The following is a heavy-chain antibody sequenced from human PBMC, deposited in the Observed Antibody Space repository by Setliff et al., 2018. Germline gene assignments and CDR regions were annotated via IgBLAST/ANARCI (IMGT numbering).Heavy chain of an antibody. D-gene: IGHD6-19*01. CDR3: ARLLAGTGGFFYYGVDV. CDR1: GGSISSGGYY. V-gene: IGHV4-31*03. J-gene: IGHJ6*02. CDR2: IYYSGST. Sequence: SETLSLTCTVSGGSISSGGYYWSWIRQHPGKGLEWIGYIYYSGSTYYNPSLKSRVTISVDTSKNQFSLKLSSVTAADTAVYYCARLLAGTGGFFYYGVDVWGQGTTVTVSS.